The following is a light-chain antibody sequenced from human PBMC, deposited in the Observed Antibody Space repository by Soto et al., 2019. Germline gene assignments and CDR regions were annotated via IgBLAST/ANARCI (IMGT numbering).Light chain of an antibody. CDR1: QSVSRN. Sequence: EIVMTQSPATLSVSPGESATLSCRASQSVSRNLAWYQQKPGQAPRLLIYDASTRATGIPVRFSGSGSGTEFTLTISSLQSEGLAVYYCQQYNNLPRTFGRGTKVEIK. CDR2: DAS. V-gene: IGKV3-15*01. CDR3: QQYNNLPRT. J-gene: IGKJ4*02.